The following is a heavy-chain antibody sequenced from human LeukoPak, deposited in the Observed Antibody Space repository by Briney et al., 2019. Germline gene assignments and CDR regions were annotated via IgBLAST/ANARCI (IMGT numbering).Heavy chain of an antibody. CDR1: GGSISNTNYY. CDR3: ARARRDGYPRTQRAFDI. J-gene: IGHJ3*02. V-gene: IGHV4-39*07. Sequence: SETLSLTCTVSGGSISNTNYYWGWIRQSPGKGLEWIGEINHIGSTNYNPSLKSRVTISVDTSKNQFSLKLSSVTAADTAVYYCARARRDGYPRTQRAFDIWGQGTMVTVSS. D-gene: IGHD5-24*01. CDR2: INHIGST.